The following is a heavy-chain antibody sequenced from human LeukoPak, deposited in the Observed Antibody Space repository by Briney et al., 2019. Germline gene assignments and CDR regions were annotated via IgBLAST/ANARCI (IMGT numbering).Heavy chain of an antibody. CDR3: AKSARERGYYFDY. J-gene: IGHJ4*02. CDR2: ISSRGDII. Sequence: GGSLRLSCAASGFTFSDYFFSWVRQAPGKGPEWVSYISSRGDIIHYADAVKGRFTISRDNAENSLYLQMNSLRAEDTAVYYCAKSARERGYYFDYWGQGTLVTVSS. V-gene: IGHV3-11*01. CDR1: GFTFSDYF. D-gene: IGHD1-26*01.